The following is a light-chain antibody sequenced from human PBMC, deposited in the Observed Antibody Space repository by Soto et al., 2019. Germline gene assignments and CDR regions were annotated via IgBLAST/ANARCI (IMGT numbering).Light chain of an antibody. CDR2: DAS. CDR1: QSVSSY. Sequence: EIVLSQSPATLSLSPGERATLSCRASQSVSSYLAWYQQKPGQAPRLLLYDASNRAAGIPARFSGSESGTDLSLTISSLEPEDFAVYYCQQRSNWLLTVGGGNKVEIK. J-gene: IGKJ4*01. V-gene: IGKV3-11*01. CDR3: QQRSNWLLT.